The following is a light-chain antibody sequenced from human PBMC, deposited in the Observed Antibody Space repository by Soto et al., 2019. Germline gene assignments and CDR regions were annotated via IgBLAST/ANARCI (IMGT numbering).Light chain of an antibody. V-gene: IGLV1-40*01. CDR2: GNS. J-gene: IGLJ1*01. CDR3: QSYDSSRRL. Sequence: QSVLTQPPSVSGAPGQRVTISCTGSSSNIGAGYDVHWYQQLPGTAPKLLIYGNSNRPSGVPDRFSGSKSGTSASLAITGLQAEDEADYYRQSYDSSRRLFGTGTKLTVL. CDR1: SSNIGAGYD.